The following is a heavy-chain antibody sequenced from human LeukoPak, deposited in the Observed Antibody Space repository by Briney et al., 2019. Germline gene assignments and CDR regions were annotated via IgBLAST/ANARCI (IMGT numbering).Heavy chain of an antibody. V-gene: IGHV1-2*02. CDR2: INPDSGVT. CDR3: ASDPGTYDAFNI. J-gene: IGHJ3*02. Sequence: ASVKVSCKASGYTFTDHYIHWVRQAPGQGLEWMEWINPDSGVTDYAQKFQGRVTMTSDTSISTAYMELSSLRSDDTAVFFCASDPGTYDAFNIWGQGTMVTVSS. CDR1: GYTFTDHY.